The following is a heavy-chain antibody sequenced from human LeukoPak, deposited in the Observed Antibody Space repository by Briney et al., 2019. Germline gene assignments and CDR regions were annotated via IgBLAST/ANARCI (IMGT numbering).Heavy chain of an antibody. D-gene: IGHD3-22*01. Sequence: GGSLRLSCAASGFTFSSYAMHWVRQAPGKGLEWVAVISYDGSNKYYADSVKGRFTISRDNSKNTLYLQMNSLRAEDTAVYYCATYSSLNRREFQYWGQGTLLTVSS. J-gene: IGHJ1*01. V-gene: IGHV3-30-3*01. CDR1: GFTFSSYA. CDR3: ATYSSLNRREFQY. CDR2: ISYDGSNK.